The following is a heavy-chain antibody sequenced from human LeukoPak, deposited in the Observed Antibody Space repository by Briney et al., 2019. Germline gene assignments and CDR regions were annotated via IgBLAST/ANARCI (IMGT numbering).Heavy chain of an antibody. CDR1: GFTFSSYA. Sequence: GGSLRLSCAASGFTFSSYAMSWVRQAPGKGLEWVSAISGSGGSTYYADSVKGRFTISRDNSKNTLYLQMNSLRAEGTAVYYCAKATYYYDSSGLHWGQGTLVTVSS. V-gene: IGHV3-23*01. D-gene: IGHD3-22*01. J-gene: IGHJ4*02. CDR3: AKATYYYDSSGLH. CDR2: ISGSGGST.